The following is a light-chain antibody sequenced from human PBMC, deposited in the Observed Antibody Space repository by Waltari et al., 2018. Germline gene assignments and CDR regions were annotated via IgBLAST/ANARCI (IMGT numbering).Light chain of an antibody. CDR1: QNIIPY. J-gene: IGKJ1*01. CDR2: GAS. CDR3: QQSHTPPWT. Sequence: IQMTQSLSSLSASVGDRVTITCRASQNIIPYLNWYQQKPGKVPEVLIYGASSLQGGVPSRFSGGGSGTDFTLTIDSLQPEDLATYYCQQSHTPPWTFGQGTKVEIK. V-gene: IGKV1-39*01.